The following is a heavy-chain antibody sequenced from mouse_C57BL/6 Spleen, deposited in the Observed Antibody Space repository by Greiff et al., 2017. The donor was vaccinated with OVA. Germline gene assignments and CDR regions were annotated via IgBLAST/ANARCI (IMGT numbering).Heavy chain of an antibody. CDR1: GYTFTSYW. J-gene: IGHJ2*01. Sequence: QVQLQQPGAELVRPGSSVKLSCKASGYTFTSYWMHWVKQRPIQGLEWIGNIDPSDSETHYNQKFKDKATLTVDKSSSTAYTQLSSLTSEDSAVYYCAKAYDGYRYYFDYWGQGTTLTVSS. CDR2: IDPSDSET. V-gene: IGHV1-52*01. D-gene: IGHD2-3*01. CDR3: AKAYDGYRYYFDY.